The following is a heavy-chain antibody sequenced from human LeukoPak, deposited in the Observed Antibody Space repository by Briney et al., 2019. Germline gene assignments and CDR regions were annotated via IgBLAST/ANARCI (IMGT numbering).Heavy chain of an antibody. Sequence: SETLSLTCTVSGGSISSYYWSWIRQPPGKGLEWIGYFYYSGSTNYNPSLKSRVTISVDTSKNQFSLKLSSVTAADTAVYYCARSSSGYFQYFDLWGRGTLVTVSS. V-gene: IGHV4-59*08. CDR2: FYYSGST. CDR3: ARSSSGYFQYFDL. CDR1: GGSISSYY. D-gene: IGHD3-22*01. J-gene: IGHJ2*01.